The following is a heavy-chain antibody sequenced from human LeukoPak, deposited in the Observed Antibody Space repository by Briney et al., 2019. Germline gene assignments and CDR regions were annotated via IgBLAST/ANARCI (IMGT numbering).Heavy chain of an antibody. V-gene: IGHV4-39*01. CDR2: IYYSRST. CDR1: GCFISSSIYY. D-gene: IGHD6-13*01. Sequence: PSETLSLTCTVSGCFISSSIYYWGWIRQPPGKGLEWIGSIYYSRSTYYNPSLKSRVTISVDKSKNQFSLKLSSVTAADTAVYYCASRESRGIAAAPIDYWGQGTLVTVSS. J-gene: IGHJ4*02. CDR3: ASRESRGIAAAPIDY.